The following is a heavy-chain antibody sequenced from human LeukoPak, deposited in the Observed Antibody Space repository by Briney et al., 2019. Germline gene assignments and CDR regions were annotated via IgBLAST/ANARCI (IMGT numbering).Heavy chain of an antibody. V-gene: IGHV4-59*08. CDR2: IFYSGST. Sequence: SETLSLTCTVSGGSISSYYWSLIRRPPGKGLEWIGYIFYSGSTNYNPSLKSRVTISVDTSKNQFSLKLTSVIAADTAVYYCARHGIQQWSGSAFDIWGQGTVVTVSS. CDR3: ARHGIQQWSGSAFDI. D-gene: IGHD5-18*01. J-gene: IGHJ3*02. CDR1: GGSISSYY.